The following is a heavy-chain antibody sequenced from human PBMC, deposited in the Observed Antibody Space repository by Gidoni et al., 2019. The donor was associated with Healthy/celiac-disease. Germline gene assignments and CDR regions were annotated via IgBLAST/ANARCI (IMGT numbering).Heavy chain of an antibody. D-gene: IGHD3-16*01. Sequence: QLQLQESGPGLVKPSETLSITCTVSGGSTSSSSYYWGWIRQPPGKGLEWIGSIYYSGSTDYNPSLKSRVTISVDTSKNQFSLKLSSVTAADTAVYYCARVPGGVSGLYYYYGMDVWGQGTTVTVSS. CDR2: IYYSGST. CDR1: GGSTSSSSYY. CDR3: ARVPGGVSGLYYYYGMDV. J-gene: IGHJ6*02. V-gene: IGHV4-39*07.